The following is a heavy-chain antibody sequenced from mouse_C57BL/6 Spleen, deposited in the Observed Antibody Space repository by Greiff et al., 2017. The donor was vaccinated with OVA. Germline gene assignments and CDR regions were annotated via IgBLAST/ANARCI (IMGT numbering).Heavy chain of an antibody. CDR2: IDPETGGT. CDR1: GYTFTDYE. Sequence: VKLQESGAELVRPGASVTLSCKASGYTFTDYEMHWVKQTPVHGLEWIGAIDPETGGTAYNQKFKGKAILTADKSSSTAYMELRSLTSEDSAVYYCTREGGNFDYWGQGTTLTVSS. V-gene: IGHV1-15*01. D-gene: IGHD1-1*02. CDR3: TREGGNFDY. J-gene: IGHJ2*01.